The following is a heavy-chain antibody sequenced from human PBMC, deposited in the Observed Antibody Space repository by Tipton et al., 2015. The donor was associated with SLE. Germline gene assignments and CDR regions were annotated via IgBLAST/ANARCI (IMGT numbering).Heavy chain of an antibody. CDR2: IYYSGST. Sequence: GLVKPSETLSLTCTVSDGSISTNYWSWIRQPPGKGLEWIGYIYYSGSTNYNPSLKSRVTISVDTSKNQFSLKLSSVTAADTAVYYCARSGYSSDYFDYWGQETLVTVSS. J-gene: IGHJ4*02. D-gene: IGHD5-18*01. CDR1: DGSISTNY. V-gene: IGHV4-59*01. CDR3: ARSGYSSDYFDY.